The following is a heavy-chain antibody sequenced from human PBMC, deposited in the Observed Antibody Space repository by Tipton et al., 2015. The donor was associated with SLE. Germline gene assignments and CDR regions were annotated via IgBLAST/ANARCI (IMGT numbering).Heavy chain of an antibody. V-gene: IGHV4-38-2*01. J-gene: IGHJ2*01. CDR2: IYHRGST. CDR1: GYSISSGYY. D-gene: IGHD3-22*01. CDR3: ASAVVVNNDWYFDL. Sequence: TLSLTCAVSGYSISSGYYWGWIRQPPGKGLEWIGSIYHRGSTYYNPSLKSRVTISVNTSKNQFSRKLSSVTAADTAVYYCASAVVVNNDWYFDLWGRGTLVTVSS.